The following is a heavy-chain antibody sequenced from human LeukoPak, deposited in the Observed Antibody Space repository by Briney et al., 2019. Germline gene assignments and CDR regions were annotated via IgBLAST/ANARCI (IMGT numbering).Heavy chain of an antibody. CDR1: GVSISSRDYY. Sequence: SETLSLTCSVSGVSISSRDYYWNWIRQLPGKGLEWIGYIYHSGSTYNPSLQSRVTISLDTSKNQFSLRLASVTAADTAVYYCARRNDFDIWGQGTMVTVSS. V-gene: IGHV4-31*03. CDR2: IYHSGST. J-gene: IGHJ3*02. CDR3: ARRNDFDI.